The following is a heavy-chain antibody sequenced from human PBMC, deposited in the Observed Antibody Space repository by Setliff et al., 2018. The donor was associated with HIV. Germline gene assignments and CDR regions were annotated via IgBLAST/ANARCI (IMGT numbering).Heavy chain of an antibody. D-gene: IGHD6-13*01. V-gene: IGHV1-69*10. CDR1: GGIVS. CDR2: IIPILGIP. Sequence: ASVKVSCKASGGIVSINWVRQAPGQRLEWMGGIIPILGIPNYAQKLQGRVTITADESTNTAYMDLSSLRSDDTAVYYCVTGGSSGAFDIWGQGTMVTVSS. J-gene: IGHJ3*02. CDR3: VTGGSSGAFDI.